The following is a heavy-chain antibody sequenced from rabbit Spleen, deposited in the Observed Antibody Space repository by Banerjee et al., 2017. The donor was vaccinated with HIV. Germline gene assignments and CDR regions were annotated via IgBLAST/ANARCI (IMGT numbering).Heavy chain of an antibody. V-gene: IGHV1S47*01. CDR2: IDPVFGSP. CDR1: GFDFSTYG. CDR3: VRGSYYTYGYAGYAYATSAFDP. D-gene: IGHD6-1*01. J-gene: IGHJ2*01. Sequence: QEQLVESGGGLVQPEGSLTLTCKASGFDFSTYGVSWVRQAPGKGLEWIGYIDPVFGSPYYATWVNGRFTISSHNAQNTLYLQLSTLTAADTATYFCVRGSYYTYGYAGYAYATSAFDPWGPGTLVTVS.